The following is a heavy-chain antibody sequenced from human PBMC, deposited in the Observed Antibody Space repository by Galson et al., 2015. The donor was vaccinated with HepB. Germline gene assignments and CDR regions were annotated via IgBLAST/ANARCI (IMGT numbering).Heavy chain of an antibody. J-gene: IGHJ6*02. V-gene: IGHV1-18*04. Sequence: QSGAEVKKPGASVKVSCKASGYTFTSYGISWVRQAPGQGLEWMGWISAYNGNTNYAQELQGRVTMTTDTSTSTAYMELRSLRSDDTAVYYCARDGGYDILTGYQNYYYYYGMDVWGQGTTVTVSS. CDR2: ISAYNGNT. CDR3: ARDGGYDILTGYQNYYYYYGMDV. CDR1: GYTFTSYG. D-gene: IGHD3-9*01.